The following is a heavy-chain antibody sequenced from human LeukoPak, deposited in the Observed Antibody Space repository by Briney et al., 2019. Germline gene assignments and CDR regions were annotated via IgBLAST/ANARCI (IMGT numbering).Heavy chain of an antibody. Sequence: SETLSLTCTVSGDSISNFYWSWIRQPAGKGLEWIGRIYTSGSTNYNPSLKSRVTISVDKSKNQFSLKLSSVTAADTAVYYCVSSGYYYGYWGQGTLVTVSS. V-gene: IGHV4-4*07. CDR1: GDSISNFY. J-gene: IGHJ4*02. D-gene: IGHD3-22*01. CDR3: VSSGYYYGY. CDR2: IYTSGST.